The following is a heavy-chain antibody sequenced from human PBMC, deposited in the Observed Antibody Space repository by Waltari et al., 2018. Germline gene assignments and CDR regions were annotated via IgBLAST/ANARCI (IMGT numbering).Heavy chain of an antibody. V-gene: IGHV3-30*02. Sequence: QAQLVESGGGVVQPGGSLRLSCEASGFPFTHFGMHWVRQAPGKGLEWVAFIRNNGTNQNYADSVKGRFTISRDNSKNTLFLQMNSLRTEDTAFYYCTKGDEIDYWGQGTLVTVSS. J-gene: IGHJ4*02. CDR1: GFPFTHFG. CDR2: IRNNGTNQ. CDR3: TKGDEIDY.